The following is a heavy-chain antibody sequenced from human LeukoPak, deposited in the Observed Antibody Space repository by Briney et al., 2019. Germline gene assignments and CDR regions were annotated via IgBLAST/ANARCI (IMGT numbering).Heavy chain of an antibody. V-gene: IGHV4-61*01. CDR3: ARDETYSSDWQSNHYYYYMDV. Sequence: MTSETLSLTCTVSGGSISSGSYYWSWIRQPPGKGLECIGYIHYSGSTSYNPSLKSRVTISVDTSKNQFSLKLSSVTATDTAVYYCARDETYSSDWQSNHYYYYMDVWGKGTTVTVSS. D-gene: IGHD6-19*01. J-gene: IGHJ6*03. CDR1: GGSISSGSYY. CDR2: IHYSGST.